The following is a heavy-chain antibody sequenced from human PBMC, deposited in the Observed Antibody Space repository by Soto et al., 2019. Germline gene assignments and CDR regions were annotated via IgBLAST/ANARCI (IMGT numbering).Heavy chain of an antibody. CDR2: ISGSGGST. Sequence: PGGSLRLSCAASGFTFSSYAMSWVRQAPGKGLEWVSAISGSGGSTYYADSVKGRFTISRDNSKNTLYLQMNSLRAEDTAVYYCAKDQGLSGSVYYYYYYGMDVWGQGTTVTVSS. CDR3: AKDQGLSGSVYYYYYYGMDV. CDR1: GFTFSSYA. D-gene: IGHD3-10*01. V-gene: IGHV3-23*01. J-gene: IGHJ6*02.